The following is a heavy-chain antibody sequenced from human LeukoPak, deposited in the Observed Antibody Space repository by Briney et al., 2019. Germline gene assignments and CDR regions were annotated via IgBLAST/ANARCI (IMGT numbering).Heavy chain of an antibody. Sequence: PSETLSLTCTVSRGSISSFYWSWIRRPAGKGLEWIGRVYSTGSTNYNPSLKSRVNMSVDTSKNQFSLQLSSVTAADTAVYYCARNGYNYRDFDYWGQGTLVTVSS. D-gene: IGHD5-24*01. CDR1: RGSISSFY. CDR2: VYSTGST. J-gene: IGHJ4*02. CDR3: ARNGYNYRDFDY. V-gene: IGHV4-4*07.